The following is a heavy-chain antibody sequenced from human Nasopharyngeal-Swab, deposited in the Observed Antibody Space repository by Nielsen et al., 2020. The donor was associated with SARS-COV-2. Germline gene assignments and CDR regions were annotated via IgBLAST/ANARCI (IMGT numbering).Heavy chain of an antibody. CDR2: INTNTGNP. V-gene: IGHV7-4-1*02. CDR3: ARATTEAAGDYYYYGMDV. D-gene: IGHD6-13*01. J-gene: IGHJ6*02. Sequence: WVRQAPGQGLEWMGWINTNTGNPTYAQGFTGRFVFSLDTSVSTAYLQISSLKAEDTAVYYCARATTEAAGDYYYYGMDVWGQGTTVTASS.